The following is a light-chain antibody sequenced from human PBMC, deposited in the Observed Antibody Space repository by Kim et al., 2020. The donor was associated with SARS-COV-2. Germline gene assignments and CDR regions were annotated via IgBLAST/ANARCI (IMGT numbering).Light chain of an antibody. CDR3: QVWDGGSDPRV. V-gene: IGLV3-21*03. J-gene: IGLJ3*02. Sequence: PGKTARSTGGGKDMGSKGVRWYQRKPGQAPVLVIYDVSDRPSGTPGRFSGSNSGNTATLTIRRVEAGDEADYYCQVWDGGSDPRVFGGGTQLTVL. CDR1: DMGSKG. CDR2: DVS.